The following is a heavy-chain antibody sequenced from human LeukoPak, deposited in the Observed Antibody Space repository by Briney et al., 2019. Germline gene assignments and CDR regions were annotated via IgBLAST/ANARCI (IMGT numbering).Heavy chain of an antibody. V-gene: IGHV3-23*01. Sequence: GGSLRLSCAASGFTFSSYSMSWVRQAPGKGLEWVSAISGSGGSTYYADSVKGRFTISRDNSKNTLYLQMNSLRAEDTAVYYCAKDSRPNYWYFDLWGRGTLVTVSS. CDR1: GFTFSSYS. J-gene: IGHJ2*01. CDR2: ISGSGGST. CDR3: AKDSRPNYWYFDL.